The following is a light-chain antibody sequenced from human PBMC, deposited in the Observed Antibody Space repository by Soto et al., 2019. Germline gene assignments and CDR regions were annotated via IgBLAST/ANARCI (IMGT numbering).Light chain of an antibody. CDR3: QQSYSTRGT. V-gene: IGKV1-39*01. Sequence: IKLTQAPSSLSASLEDGVIITCRASQSISNHLNWYQQKPGKAPKLLIFAASSLQSGVPSRFSGSRSGPDFTLTISSLQPEDFATYYCQQSYSTRGTFGQGSIV. J-gene: IGKJ1*01. CDR2: AAS. CDR1: QSISNH.